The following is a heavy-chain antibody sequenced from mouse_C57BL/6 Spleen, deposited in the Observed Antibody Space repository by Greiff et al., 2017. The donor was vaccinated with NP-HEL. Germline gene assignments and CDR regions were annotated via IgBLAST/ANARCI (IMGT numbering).Heavy chain of an antibody. CDR2: INPNNGGT. CDR3: ARGGSNYFDY. D-gene: IGHD5-1*01. V-gene: IGHV1-18*01. J-gene: IGHJ2*01. CDR1: GYTFTDYN. Sequence: VQLKQSGPELVKPGASVKIPCKASGYTFTDYNMDWVKQSHGKSLEWIGDINPNNGGTIYNQKFKGKATWTVDKSSSTAYMELRSLTSEDTAVYYCARGGSNYFDYWGQGTTLTVSS.